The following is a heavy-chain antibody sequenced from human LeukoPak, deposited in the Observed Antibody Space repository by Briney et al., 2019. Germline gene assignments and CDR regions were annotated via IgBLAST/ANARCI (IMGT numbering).Heavy chain of an antibody. D-gene: IGHD2-21*02. CDR2: IYYSGST. CDR1: GGSISSGGYY. V-gene: IGHV4-31*03. J-gene: IGHJ4*02. Sequence: SETLSLTCTVSGGSISSGGYYWSWIRQHPGKGLEWIGYIYYSGSTYYNPSLKSRVTISVDTSKNQFSLKLSSVTAADTAVYYCARAVVGVTYFDYWGLGTLVTVSS. CDR3: ARAVVGVTYFDY.